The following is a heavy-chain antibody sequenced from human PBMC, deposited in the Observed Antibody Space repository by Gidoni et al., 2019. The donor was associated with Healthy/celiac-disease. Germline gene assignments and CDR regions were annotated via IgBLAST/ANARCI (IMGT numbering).Heavy chain of an antibody. Sequence: EGQLWEAGGGLVQHGGSLRLPCAAHGFTFSSYAMSWGRQAPGKGLEWVSAISGSGGSTDYADSVKGRFTISRDNSKNTLYLQRTSLRAEDTAVYYCALCLWGDAFDIWGQGTMVTVSS. V-gene: IGHV3-23*01. D-gene: IGHD3-16*01. CDR1: GFTFSSYA. CDR3: ALCLWGDAFDI. J-gene: IGHJ3*02. CDR2: ISGSGGST.